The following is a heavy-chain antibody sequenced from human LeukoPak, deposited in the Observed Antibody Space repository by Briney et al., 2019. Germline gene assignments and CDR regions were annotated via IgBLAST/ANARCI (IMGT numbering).Heavy chain of an antibody. CDR1: GFTFSNYA. J-gene: IGHJ3*01. D-gene: IGHD2-2*03. CDR3: ARVDDLDAFAV. Sequence: GGSLRLSCAAFGFTFSNYAMHWVRQAPGKGLEWVAVISDDGSNKYYADSVKGRFTISRDNSKNTLYLQMNSLRAEDTAVYYCARVDDLDAFAVWGQGTMVIVFS. V-gene: IGHV3-30*19. CDR2: ISDDGSNK.